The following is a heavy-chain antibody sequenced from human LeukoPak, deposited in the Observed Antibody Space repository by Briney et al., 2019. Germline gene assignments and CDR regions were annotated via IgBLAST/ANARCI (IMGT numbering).Heavy chain of an antibody. CDR3: ARGALSMVGATWFQH. Sequence: GGSLRLSCAASGFTFSSYAMHWVRQAPGKGLEYVSAISSNGGSTYYASSVKGRFTISRDNSKNTLYLQMGSLRPEDMAVYYCARGALSMVGATWFQHWGQGTLVTVSS. CDR1: GFTFSSYA. V-gene: IGHV3-64*01. D-gene: IGHD1-26*01. CDR2: ISSNGGST. J-gene: IGHJ1*01.